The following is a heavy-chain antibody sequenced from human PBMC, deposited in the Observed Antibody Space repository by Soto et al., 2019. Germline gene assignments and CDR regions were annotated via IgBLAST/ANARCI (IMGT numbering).Heavy chain of an antibody. D-gene: IGHD3-10*01. CDR3: ARVWLQGNWFDP. Sequence: SVKVSCKASGGTFSSYAISWVRQAPGQGLEWMGGIIPIFGTANYAQKFQGRVTITADESTSTAYMELSSLRSEDTAVYYCARVWLQGNWFDPWGQGTLVTVS. V-gene: IGHV1-69*13. CDR1: GGTFSSYA. J-gene: IGHJ5*02. CDR2: IIPIFGTA.